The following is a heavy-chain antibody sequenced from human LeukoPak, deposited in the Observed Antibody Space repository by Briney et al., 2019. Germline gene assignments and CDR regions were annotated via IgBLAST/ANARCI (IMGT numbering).Heavy chain of an antibody. D-gene: IGHD2-15*01. CDR1: GFTFSNHW. V-gene: IGHV3-74*01. CDR2: ISNDGSSS. CDR3: VRDSGGPDY. J-gene: IGHJ4*02. Sequence: GGSLRLSCAASGFTFSNHWMHWVRQAPGKGLVWVSDISNDGSSSSYADSVKGRFTISRDNAKNTLYLQMSSLRVEGTAMYYCVRDSGGPDYWGQGTLVTVSS.